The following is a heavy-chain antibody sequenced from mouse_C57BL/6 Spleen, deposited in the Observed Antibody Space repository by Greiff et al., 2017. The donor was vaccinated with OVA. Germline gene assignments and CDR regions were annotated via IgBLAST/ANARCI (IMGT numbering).Heavy chain of an antibody. CDR3: AGSYYSNYGAY. CDR2: INPSSGYT. D-gene: IGHD2-5*01. CDR1: GYTFTSYW. J-gene: IGHJ3*01. V-gene: IGHV1-7*01. Sequence: VQGVESGAELAKPGASVKLSCKASGYTFTSYWMHWVKQRPGQGLEWIGYINPSSGYTKYNQKFKDKATLTADKSSSTAYMQLSSLTYEDSAVYYCAGSYYSNYGAYWGQGTPVTVSA.